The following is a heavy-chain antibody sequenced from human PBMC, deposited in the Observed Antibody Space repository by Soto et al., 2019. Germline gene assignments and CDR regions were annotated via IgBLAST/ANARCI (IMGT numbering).Heavy chain of an antibody. Sequence: QLQLQESGPGLVKPSETLSLTCTVSGGSISSSSYYWGWIRQPPGKGLEWIGSIYYSGSTYYNPSLTSRVTISVDTSKNQFSLKLSSVTAADTAVYYCARHPHQLVGYFDYWGQGTLVTVSS. J-gene: IGHJ4*02. V-gene: IGHV4-39*01. CDR2: IYYSGST. D-gene: IGHD6-6*01. CDR3: ARHPHQLVGYFDY. CDR1: GGSISSSSYY.